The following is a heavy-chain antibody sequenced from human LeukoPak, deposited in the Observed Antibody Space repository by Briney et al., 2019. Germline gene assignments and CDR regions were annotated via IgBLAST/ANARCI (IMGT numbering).Heavy chain of an antibody. CDR3: ASNSGSYSHYYYMDV. Sequence: SSETLSLTCTVSGGSISSYYWSWIRQPAGKGLEWIGRIYTSGSTNYNPSLKSRVTMSVDTSKYQFSLKLSSVTAADTAVYYCASNSGSYSHYYYMDVWGKGTTVTVSS. CDR1: GGSISSYY. D-gene: IGHD1-26*01. CDR2: IYTSGST. J-gene: IGHJ6*03. V-gene: IGHV4-4*07.